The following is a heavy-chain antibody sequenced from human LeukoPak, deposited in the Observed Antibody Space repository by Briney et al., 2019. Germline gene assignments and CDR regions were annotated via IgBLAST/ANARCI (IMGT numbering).Heavy chain of an antibody. CDR2: IYHTGST. D-gene: IGHD6-13*01. CDR1: GVSISSNHW. J-gene: IGHJ2*01. CDR3: ARDEGQLVRITGYFDL. Sequence: SETLSLTCDVSGVSISSNHWWTWVRQSPGQGLEWIGEIYHTGSTNSNPSLKSRVSMSVDMSKNQFSLKLSSVTAADTAVYYCARDEGQLVRITGYFDLWGRGTLVTVSS. V-gene: IGHV4/OR15-8*01.